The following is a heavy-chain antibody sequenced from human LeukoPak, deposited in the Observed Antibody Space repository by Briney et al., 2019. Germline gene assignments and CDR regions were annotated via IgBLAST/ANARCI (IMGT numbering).Heavy chain of an antibody. D-gene: IGHD3-3*01. J-gene: IGHJ4*02. CDR1: GGSISSYY. Sequence: PSETLSLTCTVSGGSISSYYWSWIRQPPGKGLEWIGYIYTNGSTNYNPSLKSRVTISVDTSKNQFSLKLSSVTAADTAVYYCARHASIFGVAHYFDYWGQGTLVTVSS. CDR3: ARHASIFGVAHYFDY. CDR2: IYTNGST. V-gene: IGHV4-4*09.